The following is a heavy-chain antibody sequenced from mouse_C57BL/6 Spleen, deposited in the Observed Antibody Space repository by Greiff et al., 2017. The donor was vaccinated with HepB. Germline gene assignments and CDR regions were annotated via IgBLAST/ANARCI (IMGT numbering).Heavy chain of an antibody. J-gene: IGHJ1*03. CDR1: GYTFTSYW. V-gene: IGHV1-55*01. CDR3: ARRYYGSSSILYWYFDV. D-gene: IGHD1-1*01. Sequence: QVQLQQPGAELVKPGASVKMSCKASGYTFTSYWITWVKQRPGQGLEWIGDIYPGSGSTNYNEKFKSKATLTVDTSSSTVYMQLSSLTSEDSAVYYCARRYYGSSSILYWYFDVWGTGTTVTVSS. CDR2: IYPGSGST.